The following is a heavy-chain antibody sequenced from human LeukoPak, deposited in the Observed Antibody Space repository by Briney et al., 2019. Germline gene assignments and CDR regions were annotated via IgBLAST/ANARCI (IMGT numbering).Heavy chain of an antibody. J-gene: IGHJ4*02. V-gene: IGHV4-39*01. CDR2: IYYSGST. D-gene: IGHD3-3*01. CDR3: ARHSPLYYDFWSGYSGSYYFDH. Sequence: ETLSLTCTVSGGSISSSSYYWGWIRQPPGKGLEWIGSIYYSGSTYYNPSLKSRVTISVDTSKNQFSLKLSSVTAADTAVYYCARHSPLYYDFWSGYSGSYYFDHWGQGTLVTVSS. CDR1: GGSISSSSYY.